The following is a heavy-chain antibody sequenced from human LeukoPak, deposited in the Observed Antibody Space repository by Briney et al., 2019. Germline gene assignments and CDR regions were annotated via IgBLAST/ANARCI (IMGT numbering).Heavy chain of an antibody. V-gene: IGHV3-11*04. J-gene: IGHJ4*02. D-gene: IGHD3-16*02. CDR1: GFTFSDYY. CDR2: ISSSGSTI. Sequence: GGSLRLSCAASGFTFSDYYMSWIRQAPGKGLEWVSYISSSGSTIYYADSVKGRFTISRDNAKNSLYLQMNSLRAEDTAVYYCARDAAWGSYRSRFDYWGQGTLVTVSS. CDR3: ARDAAWGSYRSRFDY.